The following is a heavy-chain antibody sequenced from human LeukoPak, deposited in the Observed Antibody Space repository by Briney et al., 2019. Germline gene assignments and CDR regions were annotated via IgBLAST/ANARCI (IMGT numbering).Heavy chain of an antibody. Sequence: ASVKVSCKTSGYTFTSFHMHWVRQAPGQGLEWMGMIDPSGGSTTYAQNFQGRVTMTRDTSTNTFYMELSSLRFDDTAIYFCARGPVFRGGSVPRCSDPWGQGTLVTVS. CDR3: ARGPVFRGGSVPRCSDP. CDR1: GYTFTSFH. J-gene: IGHJ5*02. CDR2: IDPSGGST. V-gene: IGHV1-46*01. D-gene: IGHD3-16*01.